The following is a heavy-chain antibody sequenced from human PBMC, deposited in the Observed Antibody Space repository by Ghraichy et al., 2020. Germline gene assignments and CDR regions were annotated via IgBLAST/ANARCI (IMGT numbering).Heavy chain of an antibody. CDR3: ARDASGLDYYYGMDV. Sequence: GGSLRLSCAASGFTFSSYSMNWVRQAPGKGLEWVSSISSSSSYIYYADSVKGRFTISRDNAKNSLYLQMNSLRAEDTAVYYCARDASGLDYYYGMDVWGQGTTVTVSS. CDR1: GFTFSSYS. J-gene: IGHJ6*02. V-gene: IGHV3-21*01. CDR2: ISSSSSYI. D-gene: IGHD3-16*01.